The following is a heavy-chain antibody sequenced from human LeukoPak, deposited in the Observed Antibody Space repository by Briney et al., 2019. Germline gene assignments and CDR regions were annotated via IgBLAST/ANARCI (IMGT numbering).Heavy chain of an antibody. CDR3: ARDSRFGEYHFDC. V-gene: IGHV1-2*02. D-gene: IGHD3-10*01. J-gene: IGHJ4*02. Sequence: ASVKVSCKASGYTFTGYYMYWVRQAPGQGLEWMGWINPNSGGTNYAQKFQGRVTMTRDTSISTAYMELSRLRSDDTAVYYCARDSRFGEYHFDCWGQGTLVTVSS. CDR1: GYTFTGYY. CDR2: INPNSGGT.